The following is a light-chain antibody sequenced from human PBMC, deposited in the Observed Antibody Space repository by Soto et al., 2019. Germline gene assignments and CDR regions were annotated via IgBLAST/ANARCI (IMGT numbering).Light chain of an antibody. V-gene: IGKV3-20*01. CDR3: QQYGSSFQT. J-gene: IGKJ1*01. CDR1: QSVSSGY. CDR2: GAP. Sequence: EIVLTQSPGTLSLSPGERATLSCRASQSVSSGYLAWYQQKPGQAPRPLIYGAPSSATGIPDRFSGSGSGTDFTLTISRLEPEDSAVYYCQQYGSSFQTFGQGTKVEIK.